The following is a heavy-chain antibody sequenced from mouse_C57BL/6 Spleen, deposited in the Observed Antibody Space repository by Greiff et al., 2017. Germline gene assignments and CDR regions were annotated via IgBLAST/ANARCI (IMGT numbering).Heavy chain of an antibody. CDR3: ARDYYGGSPHWYFDV. D-gene: IGHD1-1*01. CDR1: GFTFSSYA. Sequence: EVKLMESGGGLVKPGGSLKLSCAASGFTFSSYAMSWVRQTPEKRLEWVATISDGGSYTYYPDNVKGRFTISRDNAKNNLYLQMSHLKSEDTAMYYCARDYYGGSPHWYFDVWGTGTTVTVSS. CDR2: ISDGGSYT. J-gene: IGHJ1*03. V-gene: IGHV5-4*01.